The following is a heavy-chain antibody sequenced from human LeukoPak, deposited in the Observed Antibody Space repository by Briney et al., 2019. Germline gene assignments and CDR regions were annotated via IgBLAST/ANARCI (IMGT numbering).Heavy chain of an antibody. Sequence: SETLSLTCTVSGGSISSSSYYWGWIRQPPGKGLEWIGSIYYSGSTYYNPSLKSRVTISVDTSKNQFSLKLSSVTAADTAVYYCARGANFDWLVSSFDYWGQGTLVTVSS. CDR2: IYYSGST. V-gene: IGHV4-39*07. D-gene: IGHD3-9*01. CDR3: ARGANFDWLVSSFDY. J-gene: IGHJ4*02. CDR1: GGSISSSSYY.